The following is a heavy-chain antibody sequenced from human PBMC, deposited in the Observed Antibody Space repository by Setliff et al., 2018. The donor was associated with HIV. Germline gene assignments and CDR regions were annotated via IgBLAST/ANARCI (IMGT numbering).Heavy chain of an antibody. J-gene: IGHJ6*03. V-gene: IGHV1-69*05. CDR1: GGTFSSYA. D-gene: IGHD3-3*01. CDR3: AKDHGPPDSNFWIDPLYMDV. Sequence: SVKVSCKASGGTFSSYAITWVRQAPGQGPEWMGGIIPIYGTPNYAQRFQGRVTMTRDTSISTAYMELSRLRSDDTAVYYCAKDHGPPDSNFWIDPLYMDVWGKGTTVTVSS. CDR2: IIPIYGTP.